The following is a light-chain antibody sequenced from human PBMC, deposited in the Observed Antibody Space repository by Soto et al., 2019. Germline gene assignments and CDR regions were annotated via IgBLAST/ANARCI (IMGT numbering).Light chain of an antibody. CDR1: QTLSRNF. Sequence: EIVLTQSPGTVSLSPGEKATLSCRASQTLSRNFLAWYQLKVGRAPRLLIYGATNRAPDVPDWFSGSGSGTDFTLTISRLEPEDFAVYYCQQYEKSPRTFGQGATVDFK. CDR2: GAT. V-gene: IGKV3-20*01. J-gene: IGKJ1*01. CDR3: QQYEKSPRT.